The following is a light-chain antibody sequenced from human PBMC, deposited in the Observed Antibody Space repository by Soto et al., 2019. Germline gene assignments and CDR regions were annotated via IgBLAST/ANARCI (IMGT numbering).Light chain of an antibody. J-gene: IGKJ1*01. CDR3: QQYGSSRGA. CDR1: QSVSSSY. CDR2: GAS. V-gene: IGKV3-20*01. Sequence: VVLTRSPGTLSLYPGERATLSCRASQSVSSSYLAWYQQKPGQAPRLLIYGASSRATGIPDRFSGSGSGTDFTLTISRLEPEDFAVYYCQQYGSSRGAFGQGTKVDIK.